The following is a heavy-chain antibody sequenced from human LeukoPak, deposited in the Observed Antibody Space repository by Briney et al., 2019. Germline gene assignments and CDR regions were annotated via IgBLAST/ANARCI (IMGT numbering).Heavy chain of an antibody. CDR3: ARDIELSC. V-gene: IGHV3-23*01. CDR1: GFTFSDSA. D-gene: IGHD1-26*01. Sequence: PGGSPRLSCGASGFTFSDSAMSGVRQASGRGLEWVALISASGGNKHYADSVKGRFTVSRDASKNTLHLQMNSLRAEDTAVYYCARDIELSCWGQGTLVTVSS. J-gene: IGHJ4*02. CDR2: ISASGGNK.